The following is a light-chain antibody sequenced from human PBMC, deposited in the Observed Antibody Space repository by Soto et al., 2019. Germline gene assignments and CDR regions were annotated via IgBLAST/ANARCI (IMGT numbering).Light chain of an antibody. CDR3: QQYHIWPSWA. J-gene: IGKJ1*01. Sequence: EIVIKQSPDTLSVSTGEGATLSCRVSQSIRSNLAWYQQRPGQAPRLLMYGASTRADGIPARFTGSGSGTEFTLNISSLQSEDFAVYYCQQYHIWPSWAFGLGNKV. V-gene: IGKV3-15*01. CDR2: GAS. CDR1: QSIRSN.